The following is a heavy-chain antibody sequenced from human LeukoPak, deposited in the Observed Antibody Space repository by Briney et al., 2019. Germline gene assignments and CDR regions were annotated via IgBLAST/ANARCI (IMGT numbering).Heavy chain of an antibody. CDR1: GFTFNTYE. CDR3: ARDSSGSGTEYGMDV. CDR2: ISGSGSTI. Sequence: AGGSLRLSCAASGFTFNTYEVNWVRQAPGKGLEWVSSISGSGSTIYYADSVKGRFTISRDNAKNSLYLQMNSLRAEDTAVYYCARDSSGSGTEYGMDVWGQGTTVTVSS. V-gene: IGHV3-48*03. D-gene: IGHD3-10*01. J-gene: IGHJ6*02.